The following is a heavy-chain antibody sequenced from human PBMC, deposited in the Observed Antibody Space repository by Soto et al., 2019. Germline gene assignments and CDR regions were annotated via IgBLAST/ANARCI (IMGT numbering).Heavy chain of an antibody. D-gene: IGHD4-4*01. CDR1: GGYFSGYD. CDR2: INHSGST. CDR3: ARGVTVTTSYYYYMDV. Sequence: PSETLSLTCAVYGGYFSGYDWSWIRQPPGKGLEWIGEINHSGSTNYNPSLKSRVTISVDTSKNQFSLKLSSVTAADTAVYYCARGVTVTTSYYYYMDVWGKGTTVTVSS. J-gene: IGHJ6*03. V-gene: IGHV4-34*01.